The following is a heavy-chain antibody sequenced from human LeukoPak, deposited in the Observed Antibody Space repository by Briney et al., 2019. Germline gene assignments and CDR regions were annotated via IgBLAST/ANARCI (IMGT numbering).Heavy chain of an antibody. V-gene: IGHV3-49*04. J-gene: IGHJ4*02. CDR1: GFTFGDYA. CDR2: IRSKAYGGTT. CDR3: ARRAGAYSHPYDY. Sequence: GGSLRLSCTASGFTFGDYAMSWVRQAPGKGLEWVGFIRSKAYGGTTEYAASVKGRFTISRDDSKSIAYLQMNSLKTEDTAVYYCARRAGAYSHPYDYWGQGTLVTVSS. D-gene: IGHD4/OR15-4a*01.